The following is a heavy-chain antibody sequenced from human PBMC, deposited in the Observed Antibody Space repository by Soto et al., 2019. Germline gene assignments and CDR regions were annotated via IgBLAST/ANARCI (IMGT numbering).Heavy chain of an antibody. Sequence: SETLSLTCAVYGGSFSGYYWSWIRQPPGKGLEWIGEINHSGSTNYNPSLKSRVTISVDTSKNQFSLKLSSVTAADTAVYYCARDWGGGTFDYWGQGTLVTVS. D-gene: IGHD3-16*01. CDR2: INHSGST. J-gene: IGHJ4*02. CDR1: GGSFSGYY. V-gene: IGHV4-34*01. CDR3: ARDWGGGTFDY.